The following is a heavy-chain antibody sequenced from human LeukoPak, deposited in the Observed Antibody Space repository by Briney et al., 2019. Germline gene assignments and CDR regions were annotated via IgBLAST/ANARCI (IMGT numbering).Heavy chain of an antibody. D-gene: IGHD5-18*01. CDR1: GYTFTGYY. Sequence: GASVKVSCKASGYTFTGYYVHWVRQAPGQGVEWMGWINPSTGGTTYAQKFQGRVTMTGDTSISTAYMELSRLSSDDPAVYFCAGRPDTSPVALFDYWGQGTLVTISS. CDR2: INPSTGGT. CDR3: AGRPDTSPVALFDY. J-gene: IGHJ4*02. V-gene: IGHV1-2*02.